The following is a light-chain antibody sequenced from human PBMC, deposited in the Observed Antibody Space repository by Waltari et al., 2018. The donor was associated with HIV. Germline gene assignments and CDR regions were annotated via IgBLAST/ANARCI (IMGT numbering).Light chain of an antibody. CDR2: KTS. CDR3: QHYHLFSWT. Sequence: DIQMTQSPSTLCASVGDRVPITRRASQGLSDWLAWYQQRPGKAPKPLIYKTSRLESGVPSRFSGSGSGTEFALTISSLQPDDFATYYCQHYHLFSWTFGQGTKV. J-gene: IGKJ1*01. CDR1: QGLSDW. V-gene: IGKV1-5*03.